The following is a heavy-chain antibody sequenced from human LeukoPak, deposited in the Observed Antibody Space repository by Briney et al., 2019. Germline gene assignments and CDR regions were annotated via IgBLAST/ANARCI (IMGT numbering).Heavy chain of an antibody. CDR1: GGSISSGGYY. Sequence: PSQTLSLTCTVSGGSISSGGYYWSWIRQHPGKGLEWIGYIYYSGSTYYNPSLKSRVTISVDTSKNQFSLKLSSVTAADTAVYYCARVSDILTSYYDYWGQGTLVTVSS. D-gene: IGHD3-9*01. CDR3: ARVSDILTSYYDY. CDR2: IYYSGST. J-gene: IGHJ4*02. V-gene: IGHV4-30-4*08.